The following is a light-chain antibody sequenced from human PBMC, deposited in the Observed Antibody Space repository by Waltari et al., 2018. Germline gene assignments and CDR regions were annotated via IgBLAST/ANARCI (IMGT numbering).Light chain of an antibody. Sequence: EVVLTQSPATLSLFPGERAILSCRASQSVSRSLAWYQQKPGLAPRLLIYEASTSATGIPARFSGSGSGTDFTLTISSLEPEDFAVYYCQQRSSLPLYTFGQGTKLDLK. CDR3: QQRSSLPLYT. J-gene: IGKJ2*01. V-gene: IGKV3-11*01. CDR1: QSVSRS. CDR2: EAS.